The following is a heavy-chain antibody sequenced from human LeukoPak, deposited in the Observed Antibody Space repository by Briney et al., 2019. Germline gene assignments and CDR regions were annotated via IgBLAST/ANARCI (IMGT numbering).Heavy chain of an antibody. Sequence: GGSLRLSCAASGFTFSINSMNWVRQAPGKGLEGASSISSISDYIYYADSVKGRFTISRDNAKNSLYLQMNSLRVEDTAVYYCATTLTRDSSGSYGALDYWGQGTLVTVSS. V-gene: IGHV3-21*01. D-gene: IGHD6-25*01. J-gene: IGHJ4*02. CDR3: ATTLTRDSSGSYGALDY. CDR1: GFTFSINS. CDR2: ISSISDYI.